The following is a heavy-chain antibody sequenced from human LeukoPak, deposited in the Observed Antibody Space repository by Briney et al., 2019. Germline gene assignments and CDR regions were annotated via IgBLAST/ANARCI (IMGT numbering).Heavy chain of an antibody. CDR2: IFYSGST. V-gene: IGHV4-59*08. CDR1: GGSISSYY. J-gene: IGHJ4*02. D-gene: IGHD3-10*01. CDR3: ARHYGP. Sequence: PSETLSLTCTVSGGSISSYYWSWIRQPPGKGLEWIGYIFYSGSTNYNPSLKSRVTISVDTSKNQFSLKLNSVTATDRAVYYCARHYGPWGQGTLVTVSS.